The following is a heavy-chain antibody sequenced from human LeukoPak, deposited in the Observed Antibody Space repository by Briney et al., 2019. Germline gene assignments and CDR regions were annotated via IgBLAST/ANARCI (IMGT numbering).Heavy chain of an antibody. CDR3: ATGRDPYKTGH. J-gene: IGHJ4*02. V-gene: IGHV4-59*03. Sequence: SETLSVTCTVSGGSISSYYWSWIRQPPGKGLEWIGYIYYSGSTNYNPSLKSRVTISVDTSKSQFSLKLSSLAAADTAVYYCATGRDPYKTGHWGQGTLVTVSS. D-gene: IGHD5-24*01. CDR2: IYYSGST. CDR1: GGSISSYY.